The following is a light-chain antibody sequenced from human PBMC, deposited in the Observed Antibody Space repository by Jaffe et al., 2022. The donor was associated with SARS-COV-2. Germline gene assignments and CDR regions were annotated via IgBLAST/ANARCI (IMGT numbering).Light chain of an antibody. V-gene: IGLV2-14*01. J-gene: IGLJ2*01. CDR1: SSDVGGYNY. CDR3: VSYTSSTTLV. Sequence: QSALTQPASVSGSPGQSITISCTGTSSDVGGYNYVSWYQQHPGKAPKFMIYDVSNRPSGVSDRFSGSKSGNTASLTISGLQAEDEADYYCVSYTSSTTLVFGGGTKLTVL. CDR2: DVS.